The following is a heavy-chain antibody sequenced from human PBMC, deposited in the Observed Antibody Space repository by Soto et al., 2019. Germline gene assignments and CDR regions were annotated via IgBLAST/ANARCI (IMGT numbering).Heavy chain of an antibody. CDR3: ARWGSGAEGFEDEGGH. CDR2: IYSGGST. J-gene: IGHJ4*02. Sequence: EVQLVESGGGLVQPGGSLRLSCAASGFTVSSNYMSWVRQAPGKGLEWVSVIYSGGSTYYADSVKGRFTISRDNPKNTLYLQMNSLRAEDTAVYYCARWGSGAEGFEDEGGHWGQGTLVTVSS. V-gene: IGHV3-66*01. CDR1: GFTVSSNY. D-gene: IGHD3-10*01.